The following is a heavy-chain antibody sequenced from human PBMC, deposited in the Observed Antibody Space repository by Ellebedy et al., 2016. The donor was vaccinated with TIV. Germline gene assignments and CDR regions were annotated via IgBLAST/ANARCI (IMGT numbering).Heavy chain of an antibody. D-gene: IGHD2-2*01. J-gene: IGHJ2*01. CDR3: AREGRSSSWNDRYFDL. V-gene: IGHV3-13*04. Sequence: PGGSLRPSCELSGFSFSNPEMHWVRQTTGKGLEWVSAIGMSGDTYYPDSVKGRFTISRENAKNSLYLQMNSLLAGDTAVYYCAREGRSSSWNDRYFDLWGRGTLVTVSS. CDR1: GFSFSNPE. CDR2: IGMSGDT.